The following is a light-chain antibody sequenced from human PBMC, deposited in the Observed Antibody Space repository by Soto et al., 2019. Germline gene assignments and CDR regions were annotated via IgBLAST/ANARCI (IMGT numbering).Light chain of an antibody. V-gene: IGLV2-14*01. J-gene: IGLJ2*01. CDR1: SSDVGGYNY. CDR3: SSYTSSQTLA. Sequence: SALTQPASVSGSPGQSITISCTGTSSDVGGYNYVAWHQQHPGKAPKVMIHDVSNRPSGVSNRFSGSKSGNTASLTISGLQAEDEADYYCSSYTSSQTLAFGGGTKLTVL. CDR2: DVS.